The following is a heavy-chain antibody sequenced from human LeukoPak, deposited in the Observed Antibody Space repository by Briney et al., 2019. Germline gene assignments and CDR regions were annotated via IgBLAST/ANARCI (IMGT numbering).Heavy chain of an antibody. Sequence: PGGSLRLSCAASGFTFSSYAMSWVRQAPGKGLEWVSAISGSGGSTDYADSVKGRFTISRDNSKNTLYLQMNSLRAEDTAVYYCAKEVRHYGSGSYGSWFDPWGQGTLVTVSS. CDR1: GFTFSSYA. D-gene: IGHD3-10*01. CDR3: AKEVRHYGSGSYGSWFDP. CDR2: ISGSGGST. V-gene: IGHV3-23*01. J-gene: IGHJ5*02.